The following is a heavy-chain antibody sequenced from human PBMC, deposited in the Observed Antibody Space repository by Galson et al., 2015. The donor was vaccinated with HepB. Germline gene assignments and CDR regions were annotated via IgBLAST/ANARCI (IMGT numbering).Heavy chain of an antibody. CDR1: GYTFTSYG. J-gene: IGHJ4*02. Sequence: SVKVSCKASGYTFTSYGISWVRQAPGQGLEWMGWISAYNGNTNYAQKLQGRVTMTTDTSTSTAYMELRSLRSDDTAVYYCARDFYYYGSGSYPPVPKPLDYWGQGTLVTVSS. D-gene: IGHD3-10*01. CDR2: ISAYNGNT. CDR3: ARDFYYYGSGSYPPVPKPLDY. V-gene: IGHV1-18*01.